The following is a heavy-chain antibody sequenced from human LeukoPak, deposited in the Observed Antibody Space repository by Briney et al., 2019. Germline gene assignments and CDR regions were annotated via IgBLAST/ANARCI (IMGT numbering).Heavy chain of an antibody. CDR2: ISSSSSYI. J-gene: IGHJ4*02. V-gene: IGHV3-21*01. Sequence: GASLRLSCAASGFTFSSYSMNWVRQAPGKGLEWVSSISSSSSYIYYADSVKGRFTISRDNAKNSLYLQMNSLRAEDTAVYYCARDLVAVAGTVYWGQGTLVTVSS. CDR1: GFTFSSYS. CDR3: ARDLVAVAGTVY. D-gene: IGHD6-19*01.